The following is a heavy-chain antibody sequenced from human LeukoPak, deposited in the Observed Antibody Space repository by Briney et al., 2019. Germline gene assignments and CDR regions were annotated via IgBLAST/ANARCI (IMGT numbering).Heavy chain of an antibody. CDR2: ISYDGRNK. D-gene: IGHD1-26*01. J-gene: IGHJ3*02. V-gene: IGHV3-33*01. Sequence: GGSLRRSGAAAAFRFSNYAMHWVRQAPGKVLEWVAVISYDGRNKYYADSVKGRFTISRDNSKNTLYVQMNSLRSEDTAMYYCARELIVGGNSWGAFDIWGQGTMVTVSS. CDR1: AFRFSNYA. CDR3: ARELIVGGNSWGAFDI.